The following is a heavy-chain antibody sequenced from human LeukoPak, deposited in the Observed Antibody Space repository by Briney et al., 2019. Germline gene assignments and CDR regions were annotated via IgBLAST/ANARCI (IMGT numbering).Heavy chain of an antibody. J-gene: IGHJ5*02. V-gene: IGHV7-4-1*02. CDR3: ARDREYSGRPQYLARWFDP. CDR1: GYTLTSYA. CDR2: INTNTGNP. D-gene: IGHD1-26*01. Sequence: ASVKVSCKASGYTLTSYAMNWVRQAPGQGLEWMGWINTNTGNPTYAQGFTGRFVFSLDTSVSTAYLQISSLKAEDTAVYYCARDREYSGRPQYLARWFDPWGQGTLVTVSS.